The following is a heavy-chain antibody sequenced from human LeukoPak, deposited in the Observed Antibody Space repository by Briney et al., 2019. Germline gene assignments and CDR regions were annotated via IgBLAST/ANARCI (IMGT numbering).Heavy chain of an antibody. Sequence: KASETLSLTCTVSGGSITNYYWGWIRQPPGEGLEWIGYIHYSGSTYYNPSLKSRVTMSVDMSRNQFSLRLNSVTAADTAVYFCARHDPYNWFDPWGQGTLVTVSS. CDR2: IHYSGST. CDR3: ARHDPYNWFDP. CDR1: GGSITNYY. V-gene: IGHV4-59*04. J-gene: IGHJ5*02.